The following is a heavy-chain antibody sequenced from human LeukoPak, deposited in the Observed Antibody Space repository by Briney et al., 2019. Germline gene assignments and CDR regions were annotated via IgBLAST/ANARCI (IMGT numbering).Heavy chain of an antibody. CDR3: ARERADYFDY. J-gene: IGHJ4*02. V-gene: IGHV3-30-3*01. D-gene: IGHD6-19*01. CDR2: ISYDGSNK. Sequence: GGSLRLSCAASGFTFSSYAMHWVRQAPGKGLEWVAVISYDGSNKYYADSVKGRFTISRDNSKNTLYLQMNSLGAEDTAVYYCARERADYFDYWGQGTLVTVSS. CDR1: GFTFSSYA.